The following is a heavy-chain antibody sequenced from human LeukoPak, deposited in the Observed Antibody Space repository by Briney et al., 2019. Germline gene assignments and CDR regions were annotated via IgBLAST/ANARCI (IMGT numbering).Heavy chain of an antibody. J-gene: IGHJ4*02. V-gene: IGHV3-43*01. CDR3: AKGTTYYYGSGSYFLDY. CDR1: GFTFSSYS. CDR2: ISWDGGST. Sequence: GGSLRLSCAASGFTFSSYSMNWVRQAPGKGLEWVSLISWDGGSTYYADSVKGRFTISRDNSKNSLYLQMNSLRTEDTALYYCAKGTTYYYGSGSYFLDYWGQGTLVTVSS. D-gene: IGHD3-10*01.